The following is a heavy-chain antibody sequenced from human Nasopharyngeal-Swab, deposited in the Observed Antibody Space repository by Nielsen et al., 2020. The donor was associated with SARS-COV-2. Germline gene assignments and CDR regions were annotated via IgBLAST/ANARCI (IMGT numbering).Heavy chain of an antibody. V-gene: IGHV3-33*01. CDR1: GFTFSSYG. D-gene: IGHD2/OR15-2a*01. CDR3: ARDDFPDAFDI. J-gene: IGHJ3*02. CDR2: IWYDGSNK. Sequence: GESLKISCAASGFTFSSYGMHWVRQAPGKGLEWVAVIWYDGSNKYYADSVKGRFTISRDNSKNTLYLQMNSLRAEDTAVYYCARDDFPDAFDIWGLGTMVTVSS.